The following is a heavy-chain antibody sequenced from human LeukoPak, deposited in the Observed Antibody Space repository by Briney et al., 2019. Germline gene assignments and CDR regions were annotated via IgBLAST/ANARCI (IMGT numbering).Heavy chain of an antibody. CDR2: INPNSGGT. CDR3: ARISGSYGFDY. D-gene: IGHD1-26*01. V-gene: IGHV1-2*02. J-gene: IGHJ4*02. CDR1: GYTFTSYG. Sequence: ASVKVSCKASGYTFTSYGISWVRQAPGQGLEWMGWINPNSGGTNYAQKFQGRVTMTRDTSISTAYMELSRLRSDDTAVYYCARISGSYGFDYWGQGTLVTVSS.